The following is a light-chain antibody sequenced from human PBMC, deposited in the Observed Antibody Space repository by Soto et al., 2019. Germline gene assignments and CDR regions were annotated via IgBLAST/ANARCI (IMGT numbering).Light chain of an antibody. J-gene: IGKJ1*01. CDR1: QSVSGN. Sequence: EIVMTQSPATLYVSPGERATLSCRACQSVSGNLAWYPQKPGQAPTLLIYGASTRANGIPARFSGSGSGTEFTLTISSLQSEDFAVYYCQQYNKWPPWTFGQGTKVEIK. V-gene: IGKV3-15*01. CDR2: GAS. CDR3: QQYNKWPPWT.